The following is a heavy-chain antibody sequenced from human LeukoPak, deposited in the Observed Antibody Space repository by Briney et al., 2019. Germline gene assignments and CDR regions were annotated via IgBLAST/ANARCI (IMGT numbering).Heavy chain of an antibody. CDR2: IYPGDSDT. V-gene: IGHV5-51*01. CDR3: ARQEGEVLLWFGELLSDAFDI. CDR1: GYSFTSYW. J-gene: IGHJ3*02. Sequence: GESLKISCKGSGYSFTSYWIGWVRQMPGKGLEWMGIIYPGDSDTRYSPSFQGQVTISADKSISTAYLQWSSLKDSDTAMYYCARQEGEVLLWFGELLSDAFDIWGQGTMVTVSS. D-gene: IGHD3-10*01.